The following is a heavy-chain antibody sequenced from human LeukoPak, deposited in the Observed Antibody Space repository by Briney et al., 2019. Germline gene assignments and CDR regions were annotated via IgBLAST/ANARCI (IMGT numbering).Heavy chain of an antibody. CDR1: GFTFSSYA. V-gene: IGHV3-23*01. D-gene: IGHD6-19*01. J-gene: IGHJ4*02. CDR3: AKAPSSGWYPYYFDY. Sequence: GGSLRLSCTASGFTFSSYAMSWVRQAPGKGLEWVSAISGSGSSTFYADSVKGRFTISRDNSKNTPYLQMNSLRAEDTAVYYCAKAPSSGWYPYYFDYWGQGTLVTVSS. CDR2: ISGSGSST.